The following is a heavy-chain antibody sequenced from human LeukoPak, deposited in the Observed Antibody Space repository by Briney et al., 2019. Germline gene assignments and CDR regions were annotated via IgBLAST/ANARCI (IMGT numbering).Heavy chain of an antibody. CDR2: IYPDDSDT. J-gene: IGHJ4*02. Sequence: GESLKISCKGSGYSFTTYWIAWVRQMPGKGLEWMGVIYPDDSDTRYGPSFQGQVTISADKSITTAYLQWSSLKASDTAVYYCARLPRFFEAGWRPDYWGQGTLVTVSS. CDR1: GYSFTTYW. D-gene: IGHD6-19*01. CDR3: ARLPRFFEAGWRPDY. V-gene: IGHV5-51*01.